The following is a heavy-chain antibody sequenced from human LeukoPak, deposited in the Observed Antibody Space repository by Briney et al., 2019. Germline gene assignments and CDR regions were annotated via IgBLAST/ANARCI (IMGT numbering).Heavy chain of an antibody. J-gene: IGHJ4*02. V-gene: IGHV3-20*04. CDR1: GFTFVDYG. CDR3: ARAESRLWFGELGH. D-gene: IGHD3-10*01. Sequence: PGGSLRLSCAASGFTFVDYGISPVRQAPGNELDWVSGTNWNGGSTGYADSVKGRFTISRDNAKNSLYLQMNSLRAEDTALYYCARAESRLWFGELGHWGQGTLVTVSS. CDR2: TNWNGGST.